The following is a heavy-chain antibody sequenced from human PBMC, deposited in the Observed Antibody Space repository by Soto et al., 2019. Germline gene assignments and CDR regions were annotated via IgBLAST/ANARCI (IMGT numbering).Heavy chain of an antibody. D-gene: IGHD6-13*01. CDR2: IIPIFGTA. CDR1: GGTFSSYA. Sequence: SVKVSCKASGGTFSSYAISWVRQAPGQGLEWMGGIIPIFGTANYAQKFQGRVTITADESTSTAYMELSSLRSEDTAVYYCARDNTAGIWIAAAGTGNWFDPWGQGTLVTAPQ. J-gene: IGHJ5*02. CDR3: ARDNTAGIWIAAAGTGNWFDP. V-gene: IGHV1-69*13.